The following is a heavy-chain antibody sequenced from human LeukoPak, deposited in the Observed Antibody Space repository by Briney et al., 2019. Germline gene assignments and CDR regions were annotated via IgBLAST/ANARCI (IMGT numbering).Heavy chain of an antibody. CDR2: ISYDGSNK. J-gene: IGHJ5*02. Sequence: GRSLRLSCAASGFTFSSYAMHWVRQAPGKGLEWVAVISYDGSNKYYADSVKGRFTISRDNSKNTLYLQMNSLRAEDTAVYYCARDYLSRSYYYDSSGLISWGQGTLVTVSS. D-gene: IGHD3-22*01. V-gene: IGHV3-30-3*01. CDR3: ARDYLSRSYYYDSSGLIS. CDR1: GFTFSSYA.